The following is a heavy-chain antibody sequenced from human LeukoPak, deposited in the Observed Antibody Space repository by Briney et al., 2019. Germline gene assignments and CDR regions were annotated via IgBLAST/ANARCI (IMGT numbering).Heavy chain of an antibody. CDR3: ARHNEGTTVTLFGY. CDR1: GGSFSGYY. CDR2: INHSGST. J-gene: IGHJ4*02. D-gene: IGHD4-17*01. Sequence: SETLSLTCAVYGGSFSGYYWSGIRQPPGKGLEWIGEINHSGSTNYNPSLKSRVTISVDTSKNQFSLKLSSVTAADTAVYYCARHNEGTTVTLFGYWGQGTLVTVSS. V-gene: IGHV4-34*01.